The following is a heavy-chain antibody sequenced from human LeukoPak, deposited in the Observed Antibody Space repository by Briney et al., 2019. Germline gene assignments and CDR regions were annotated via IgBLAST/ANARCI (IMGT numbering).Heavy chain of an antibody. J-gene: IGHJ4*02. CDR2: VYYSGST. V-gene: IGHV4-59*01. Sequence: SETLSLTCTVSGGSISSNYWSWLRQSPGKGLEWIAYVYYSGSTNYNPSPKSRATISIDRSKNQVSLILSSVTAADTAVYYCARDRGRGWYGVDYWGQGTLVTVSS. CDR3: ARDRGRGWYGVDY. CDR1: GGSISSNY. D-gene: IGHD6-19*01.